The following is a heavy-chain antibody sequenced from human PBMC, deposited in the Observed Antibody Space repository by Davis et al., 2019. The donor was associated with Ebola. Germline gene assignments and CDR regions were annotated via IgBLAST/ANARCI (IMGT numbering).Heavy chain of an antibody. D-gene: IGHD3-3*02. J-gene: IGHJ6*02. V-gene: IGHV3-48*03. Sequence: GESLKISCAASGFTFSSYAMIWVRQAPGKGLEWVSYISSSGRIIQYADSVKGRFTISRDNAKSSLYLQLNSLRAEDTAVYYCARETFYYGMDVWGQGTTVTVSS. CDR1: GFTFSSYA. CDR3: ARETFYYGMDV. CDR2: ISSSGRII.